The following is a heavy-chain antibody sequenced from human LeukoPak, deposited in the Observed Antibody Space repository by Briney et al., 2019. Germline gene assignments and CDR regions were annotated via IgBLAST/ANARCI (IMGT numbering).Heavy chain of an antibody. CDR3: ARVKVGATKDYFDY. CDR2: FYSGGST. D-gene: IGHD1-26*01. V-gene: IGHV3-66*01. CDR1: GFTVSSKY. Sequence: GGSLRLSCVASGFTVSSKYMSWVRQAPGKGLEWLSVFYSGGSTYYADSVKGRFTISRDNSKNTLYLQMNSLRAEDTAVYYCARVKVGATKDYFDYWGQGTLVTVSS. J-gene: IGHJ4*02.